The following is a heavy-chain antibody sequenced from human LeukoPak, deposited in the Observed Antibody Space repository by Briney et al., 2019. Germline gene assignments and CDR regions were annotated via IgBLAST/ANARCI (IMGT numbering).Heavy chain of an antibody. Sequence: RTSETLSLACTVSGGSISSYYWSWIRQPPGKGLEWIGSMYHNGSTYYNPSLKSRVTISVDTSKNQFSLKLSSVTAADTAVYYCARAGNYYYYMDVWGKGTTVTVSS. CDR2: MYHNGST. CDR1: GGSISSYY. CDR3: ARAGNYYYYMDV. D-gene: IGHD6-13*01. V-gene: IGHV4-59*12. J-gene: IGHJ6*03.